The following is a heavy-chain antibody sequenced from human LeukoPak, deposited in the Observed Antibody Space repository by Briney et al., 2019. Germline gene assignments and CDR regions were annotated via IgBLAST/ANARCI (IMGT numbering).Heavy chain of an antibody. CDR1: GCTCTNYW. Sequence: GASLKISCEASGCTCTNYWIGGVRQLPGKGLEWMGIIYPDDSDTKYSPSFQGQVTISADKSISTAYLQWSSLKAADTAMYYCARLDTLFDYWGQGTLVTVSS. CDR3: ARLDTLFDY. J-gene: IGHJ4*02. CDR2: IYPDDSDT. V-gene: IGHV5-51*01. D-gene: IGHD5-18*01.